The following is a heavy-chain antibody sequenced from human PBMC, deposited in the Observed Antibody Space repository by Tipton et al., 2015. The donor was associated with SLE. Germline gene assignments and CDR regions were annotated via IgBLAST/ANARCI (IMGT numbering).Heavy chain of an antibody. Sequence: QSGPEVKKPGASVKVSCKASGYTFTSYGIIWVRQAPGQGLQWMGWISGYNGHTNYAQNLQGRPTLTTDTSTSTAFMELRSLRSDDTAVYYCARAAYSGNYYPDSWGQGTLVSVSS. CDR3: ARAAYSGNYYPDS. CDR1: GYTFTSYG. V-gene: IGHV1-18*01. CDR2: ISGYNGHT. D-gene: IGHD1-26*01. J-gene: IGHJ4*02.